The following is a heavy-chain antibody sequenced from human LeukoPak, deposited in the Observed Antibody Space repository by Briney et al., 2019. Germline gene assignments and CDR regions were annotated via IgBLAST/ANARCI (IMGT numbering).Heavy chain of an antibody. Sequence: GSLKVSWFASGFSFIGYYIHWVRQAPGQGLEWMVFINPNMSCSNSAQNFQGRVTMTSYTSTRTVYMELSRLKSDDTAVYYCAKSSNWFSLHHLLDIWRQRTILTVPS. CDR1: GFSFIGYY. V-gene: IGHV1-2*02. J-gene: IGHJ3*02. CDR2: INPNMSCS. CDR3: AKSSNWFSLHHLLDI. D-gene: IGHD3-10*01.